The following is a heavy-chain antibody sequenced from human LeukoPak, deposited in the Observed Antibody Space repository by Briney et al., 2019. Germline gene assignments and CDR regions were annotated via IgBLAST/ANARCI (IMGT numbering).Heavy chain of an antibody. CDR3: ASTRRYNWNDGSDAFDI. CDR1: GYSFTSYW. CDR2: IYPGDSDT. Sequence: KSGESLKLSCKGSGYSFTSYWIGWVRQMPGNGLEWMGIIYPGDSDTRYSPSFPGQVTISADKSISTAYLQWSSLKASDTAMYYCASTRRYNWNDGSDAFDIWGQGTMVTVSS. V-gene: IGHV5-51*01. J-gene: IGHJ3*02. D-gene: IGHD1-1*01.